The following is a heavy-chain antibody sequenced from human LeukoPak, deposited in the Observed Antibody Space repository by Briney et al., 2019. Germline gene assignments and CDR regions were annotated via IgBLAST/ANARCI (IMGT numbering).Heavy chain of an antibody. J-gene: IGHJ4*02. V-gene: IGHV3-23*01. CDR1: GFTFSNSA. CDR3: ARAMRSGYDY. Sequence: GGSLRLSCAASGFTFSNSAMSWVRQAPGKGLEWVSAISGSGGGTYYADSVRGRFTISRDNAKNSLYLQINSLRDEDTAVYYCARAMRSGYDYWGQGTLVTVSS. D-gene: IGHD5-12*01. CDR2: ISGSGGGT.